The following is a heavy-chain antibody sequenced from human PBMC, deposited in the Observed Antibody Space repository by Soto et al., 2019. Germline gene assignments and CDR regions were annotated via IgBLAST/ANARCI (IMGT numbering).Heavy chain of an antibody. J-gene: IGHJ4*02. D-gene: IGHD2-15*01. CDR2: IIPMFDTP. CDR3: ARSGGLDRDFNY. Sequence: AVKVSCKASGGTFSSDSFSWVRQAPGQGLEWMGGIIPMFDTPIYAQKFQDRVTITADESTSTAYMQLSSLRSGDTAVYYCARSGGLDRDFNYWGQGSLVTVSS. CDR1: GGTFSSDS. V-gene: IGHV1-69*13.